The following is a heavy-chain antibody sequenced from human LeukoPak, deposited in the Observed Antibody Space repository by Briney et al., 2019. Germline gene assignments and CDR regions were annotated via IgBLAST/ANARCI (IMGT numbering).Heavy chain of an antibody. CDR1: GVSISSYY. Sequence: PSETLSLTCTVSGVSISSYYWSWLRQPPGKGLEWLGYIYYSGSTNYNPSLKSRVTISVDTSKNQFSLKLSSIPAATTAVYYGARGAYYYDSSGYAYWGQGTLVTVSS. CDR2: IYYSGST. CDR3: ARGAYYYDSSGYAY. D-gene: IGHD3-22*01. J-gene: IGHJ4*02. V-gene: IGHV4-59*01.